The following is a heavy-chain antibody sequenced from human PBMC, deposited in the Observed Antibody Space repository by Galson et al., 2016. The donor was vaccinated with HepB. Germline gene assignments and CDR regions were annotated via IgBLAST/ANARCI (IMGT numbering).Heavy chain of an antibody. J-gene: IGHJ2*01. CDR1: GFTFSNYW. Sequence: SLRLSCAASGFTFSNYWMHWVRQVPGTGLVWVARINNDGSSTSYADSVKGRLTISRDNAKNTVYLQMNSLRAEDTATYFCAKDAKGYANYFDLWGRGTLVTVSS. D-gene: IGHD1-1*01. V-gene: IGHV3-74*01. CDR3: AKDAKGYANYFDL. CDR2: INNDGSST.